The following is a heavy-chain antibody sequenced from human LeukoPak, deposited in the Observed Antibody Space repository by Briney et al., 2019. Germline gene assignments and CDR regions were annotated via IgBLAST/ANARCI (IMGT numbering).Heavy chain of an antibody. D-gene: IGHD6-19*01. J-gene: IGHJ3*02. V-gene: IGHV3-23*01. CDR2: ISGSGGST. Sequence: AGGSLRLSCAASGFTFSSYAMSWVRQAPGKRLEWVSAISGSGGSTYYADSVKGRFTISRDNSKNTLYLQMNSLRAEDTAVYYCAKDQKQWLVYDAFDIWGQGTMVTVSS. CDR1: GFTFSSYA. CDR3: AKDQKQWLVYDAFDI.